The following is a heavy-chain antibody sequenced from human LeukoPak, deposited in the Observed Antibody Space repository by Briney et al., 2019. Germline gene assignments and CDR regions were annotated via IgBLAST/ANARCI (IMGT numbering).Heavy chain of an antibody. CDR1: GFTFSSYA. D-gene: IGHD3-10*01. CDR3: ARRSNSSPKSCFDY. CDR2: ISGSGGST. V-gene: IGHV3-23*01. J-gene: IGHJ4*02. Sequence: GGSLRLSCAAPGFTFSSYAMSWVRQAPGKGLEWVSAISGSGGSTFYADSVKGRFNISRDNSKNTLYLQLNSLRAEDTAVYYCARRSNSSPKSCFDYWGQGTLVTVSS.